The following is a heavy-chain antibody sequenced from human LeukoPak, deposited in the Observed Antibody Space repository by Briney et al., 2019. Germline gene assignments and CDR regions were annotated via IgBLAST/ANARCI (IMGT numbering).Heavy chain of an antibody. J-gene: IGHJ6*03. CDR3: ARGSGSYYSFGNYYYYYMDV. CDR1: GYTFTSYG. D-gene: IGHD3-10*01. V-gene: IGHV1-18*01. Sequence: ASVTVSCKGSGYTFTSYGISWVRQAPGQGLEWMGWISAYNGNTNYAQKLQGRVTMTTDTSTSTAYMELRSLRADDTAVYYCARGSGSYYSFGNYYYYYMDVWGKGTTVTISS. CDR2: ISAYNGNT.